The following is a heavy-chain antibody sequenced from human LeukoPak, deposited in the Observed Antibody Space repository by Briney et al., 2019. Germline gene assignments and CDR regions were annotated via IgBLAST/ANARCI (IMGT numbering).Heavy chain of an antibody. V-gene: IGHV3-74*01. Sequence: SGGSLRLSCAASGFTFSTYWMHWVRQGPGKGLVWVSRINSDGTSTTYADSVKGRFTISRDNAKNTLYLQMNSLRAEDTAVYYCARTAYSDYSLGFWGQGTLVTVSS. CDR3: ARTAYSDYSLGF. CDR1: GFTFSTYW. CDR2: INSDGTST. D-gene: IGHD5-12*01. J-gene: IGHJ4*02.